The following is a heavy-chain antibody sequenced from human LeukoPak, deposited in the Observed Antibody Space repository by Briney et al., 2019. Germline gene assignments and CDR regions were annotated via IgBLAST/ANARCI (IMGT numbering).Heavy chain of an antibody. D-gene: IGHD1-1*01. J-gene: IGHJ4*02. CDR3: VKDEGGVQLAY. Sequence: GGSLRLSCAASGFTFSSYAMNWVRQAPGKGLEWGTAISGSGDSTYYADSVKGRFTISRDNSKNTLYLQMYSLRADDTAVYYCVKDEGGVQLAYWGQGTLVSVSS. CDR2: ISGSGDST. V-gene: IGHV3-23*01. CDR1: GFTFSSYA.